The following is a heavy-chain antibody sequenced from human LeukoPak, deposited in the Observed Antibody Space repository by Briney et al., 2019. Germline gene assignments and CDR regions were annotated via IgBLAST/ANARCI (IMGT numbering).Heavy chain of an antibody. V-gene: IGHV3-23*01. Sequence: GGSLRLSYAASGFMFNNYAMYWVRQAPGKGLEWVSGIFGSGGSAHYADSVKGRFTISRDNSKNMVYLQVDSLRVEDTAIYYCGKTTTGYSSGRYPGWPVDYWGQGTLVTVSS. CDR3: GKTTTGYSSGRYPGWPVDY. CDR1: GFMFNNYA. D-gene: IGHD6-19*01. J-gene: IGHJ4*02. CDR2: IFGSGGSA.